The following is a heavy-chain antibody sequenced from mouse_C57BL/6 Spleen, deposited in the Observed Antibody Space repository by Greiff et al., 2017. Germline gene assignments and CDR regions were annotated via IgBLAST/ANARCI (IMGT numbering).Heavy chain of an antibody. CDR3: ARSEGVYYDYDVRFAY. CDR1: GYTFTDHT. J-gene: IGHJ3*01. Sequence: VKLVESDAELVKPGASVKISCKVSGYTFTDHTIHWMKQRPEQGLEWIGYIYPRDGSTKYNEKFKGKATLTADKSSSTAYMQLNSLTSEDSAVYFCARSEGVYYDYDVRFAYWGQGTLVTVSA. D-gene: IGHD2-4*01. V-gene: IGHV1-78*01. CDR2: IYPRDGST.